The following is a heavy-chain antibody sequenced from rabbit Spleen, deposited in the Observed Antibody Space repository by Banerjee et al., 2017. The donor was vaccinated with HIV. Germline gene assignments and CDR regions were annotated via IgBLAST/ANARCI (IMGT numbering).Heavy chain of an antibody. V-gene: IGHV1S45*01. D-gene: IGHD4-1*01. CDR1: GFSFSNKAV. Sequence: QEQLEESGGDLVKPEGSLKLSCTASGFSFSNKAVMCWVRQAPGKGLEWIACINTITGNAVYATWTKGRFPISRTSSTMVALRMTSLTAADTATYFCARDSPDVIGWNLDLWGPGTLVTVS. CDR3: ARDSPDVIGWNLDL. CDR2: INTITGNA. J-gene: IGHJ4*01.